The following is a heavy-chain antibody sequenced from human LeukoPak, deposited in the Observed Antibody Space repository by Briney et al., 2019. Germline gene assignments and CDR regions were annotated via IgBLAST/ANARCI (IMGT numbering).Heavy chain of an antibody. D-gene: IGHD1-26*01. CDR2: ISGSGNGFSI. CDR3: VKDFGRIRGTPDS. CDR1: GFVFTIYT. Sequence: GGSLRLSCSASGFVFTIYTMYWVRQAPGKGPEYVSTISGSGNGFSIYYADSVKGRFTISRDDSKSILYLQMNGLRSEDTAVYYCVKDFGRIRGTPDSWGQGTLVTVSS. J-gene: IGHJ4*02. V-gene: IGHV3-64D*06.